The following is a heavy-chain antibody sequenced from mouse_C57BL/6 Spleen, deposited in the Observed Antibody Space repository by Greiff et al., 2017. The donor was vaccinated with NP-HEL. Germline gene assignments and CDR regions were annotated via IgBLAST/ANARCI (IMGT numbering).Heavy chain of an antibody. Sequence: DVMLVESGGGLVQPGGSMKLSCAASGFTFSDAWMDWVRQSPEKGLEWVAEIRNKANNHATYYAESVKGRFTISRDDSKSSVYLQMNSLRAEDTGIYYCTRGLRGIYYYAMDYWGQGTSVTVSS. V-gene: IGHV6-6*01. J-gene: IGHJ4*01. D-gene: IGHD2-2*01. CDR2: IRNKANNHAT. CDR1: GFTFSDAW. CDR3: TRGLRGIYYYAMDY.